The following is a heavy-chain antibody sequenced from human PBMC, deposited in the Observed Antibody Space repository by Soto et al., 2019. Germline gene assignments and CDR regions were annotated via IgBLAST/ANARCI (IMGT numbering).Heavy chain of an antibody. CDR3: ARGGGYNWNYFDY. D-gene: IGHD1-20*01. V-gene: IGHV3-7*01. Sequence: PGGSLRLSCAASGFTFSSYWMSWVRQAPGKGLEWVANIKQDGSEKYYVDSVKGRFTISRDNAKNSLYLQMNSLRAEDTAVYYCARGGGYNWNYFDYWAQRTLVTVSS. CDR2: IKQDGSEK. J-gene: IGHJ4*02. CDR1: GFTFSSYW.